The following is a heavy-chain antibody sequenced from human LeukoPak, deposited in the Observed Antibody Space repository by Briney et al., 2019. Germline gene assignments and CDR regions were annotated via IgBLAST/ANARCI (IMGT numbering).Heavy chain of an antibody. V-gene: IGHV1-46*01. J-gene: IGHJ4*02. Sequence: GASVKVSCKASGYAFTSYGISWVRQAPGQGLEWMGIINPSGGSTSYAQKFQGRVTMTRDTSTSTVYMELSSLRSEDTAVYYCAREDGTVSTPMDYWGQGTLVTVSS. D-gene: IGHD4-11*01. CDR3: AREDGTVSTPMDY. CDR2: INPSGGST. CDR1: GYAFTSYG.